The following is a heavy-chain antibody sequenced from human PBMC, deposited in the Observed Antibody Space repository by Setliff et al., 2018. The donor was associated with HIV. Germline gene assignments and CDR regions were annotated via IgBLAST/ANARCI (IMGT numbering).Heavy chain of an antibody. J-gene: IGHJ4*02. V-gene: IGHV4-61*09. Sequence: SETLSLTCAVSGYSISSGSYYWSWIRQPAGKGLEWIGHIYTSGSTNYNPSLKSRVTMSVDTSKNQFSLKLSSVTAADTAVYYCARFAYYSDSGGYYHHWGQGALVTVSS. CDR2: IYTSGST. CDR3: ARFAYYSDSGGYYHH. D-gene: IGHD3-22*01. CDR1: GYSISSGSYY.